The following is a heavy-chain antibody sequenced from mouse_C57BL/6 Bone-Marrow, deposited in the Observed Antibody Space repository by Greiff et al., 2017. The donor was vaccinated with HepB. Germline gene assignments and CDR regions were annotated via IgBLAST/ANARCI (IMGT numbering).Heavy chain of an antibody. V-gene: IGHV1-82*01. CDR3: ARGLRRAMDY. CDR1: GYAFSSSW. Sequence: VQLQQSGPELVKPGASVKISCKASGYAFSSSWMNWVKQRPGKGLEWIGRIYPGDGDTNYNGKFKGKATLTADKSSSTAYMQLSSLTYEDSAVYFCARGLRRAMDYWGQGTSVTVSS. CDR2: IYPGDGDT. D-gene: IGHD2-4*01. J-gene: IGHJ4*01.